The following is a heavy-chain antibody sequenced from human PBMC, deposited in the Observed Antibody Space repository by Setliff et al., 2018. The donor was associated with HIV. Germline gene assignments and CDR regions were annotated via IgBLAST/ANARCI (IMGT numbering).Heavy chain of an antibody. J-gene: IGHJ4*02. CDR2: IYYSGST. V-gene: IGHV4-61*01. D-gene: IGHD6-19*01. Sequence: PSETLSLTCSVSGGSVGSGSYYWSWIRQSPGKGPEWLGYIYYSGSTTYNPSLKSRVTISIDTSNNQISLKVRSVTAADTAVYSCARVRWLVRYFDYWGQGTLVTVSS. CDR1: GGSVGSGSYY. CDR3: ARVRWLVRYFDY.